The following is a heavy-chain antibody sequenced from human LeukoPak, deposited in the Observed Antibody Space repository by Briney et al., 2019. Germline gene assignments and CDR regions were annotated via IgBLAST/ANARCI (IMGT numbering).Heavy chain of an antibody. D-gene: IGHD3-10*01. J-gene: IGHJ4*02. Sequence: GGSLRLSCAASGFTSSDYYMNWIRQAPGEELEWVSSISGSSSYINYADSVKGRFTISRDNAKSSLYLQMNSLRGEDTAVYYCAKLRMVRGVFTDYYFDYWGQGTLVTVSS. CDR2: ISGSSSYI. V-gene: IGHV3-11*03. CDR3: AKLRMVRGVFTDYYFDY. CDR1: GFTSSDYY.